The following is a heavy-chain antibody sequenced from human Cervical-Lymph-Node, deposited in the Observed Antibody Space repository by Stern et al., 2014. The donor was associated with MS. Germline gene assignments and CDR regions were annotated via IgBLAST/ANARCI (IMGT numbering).Heavy chain of an antibody. D-gene: IGHD7-27*01. CDR1: GGILSIYT. J-gene: IGHJ4*02. CDR3: ATLLGIERDS. V-gene: IGHV1-69*01. CDR2: IIPVFGTT. Sequence: QVQLVESGAEVKKPGSSVRVSCKASGGILSIYTLSLVRQAPRQGLEWIGGIIPVFGTTNYTEEFQDRVTITADEATSTAYMDLSSLTSDDTAVYYCATLLGIERDSWGQGTQVIVSS.